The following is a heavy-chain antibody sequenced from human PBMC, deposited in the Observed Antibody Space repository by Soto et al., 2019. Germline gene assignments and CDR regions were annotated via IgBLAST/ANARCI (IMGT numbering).Heavy chain of an antibody. V-gene: IGHV4-4*02. CDR3: VCGDDFGDYAVY. D-gene: IGHD4-17*01. J-gene: IGHJ4*02. CDR1: GGSISSSNW. CDR2: IYHSGST. Sequence: QVQLQESGPGLVKPSGTLSLTCAVSGGSISSSNWWSWVRQTAGKGLEWIGEIYHSGSTNYNPSLKSRVNRSEDMATNRLALKLTSVTAADRAVYYCVCGDDFGDYAVYWGQGTLVSVSS.